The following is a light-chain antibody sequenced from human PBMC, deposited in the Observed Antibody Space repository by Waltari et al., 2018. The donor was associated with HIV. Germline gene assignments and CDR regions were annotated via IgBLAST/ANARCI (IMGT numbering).Light chain of an antibody. CDR3: CSYAGSSTYV. V-gene: IGLV2-23*02. J-gene: IGLJ1*01. CDR1: SSDVGCYNY. CDR2: DVS. Sequence: QSALTQPASVSGSPGQSLTISCTGTSSDVGCYNYVSWYQQHPGKAPKLMIYDVSKRPSGVSNRFSGSKSGNTASLTISGLQAEDEADYYCCSYAGSSTYVFGTGTKVTVL.